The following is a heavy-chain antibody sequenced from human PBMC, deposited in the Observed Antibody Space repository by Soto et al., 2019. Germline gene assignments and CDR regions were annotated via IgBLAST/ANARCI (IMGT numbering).Heavy chain of an antibody. CDR3: ARVKGIQLQAFDI. CDR1: GFTFSSYA. CDR2: ISSNGGST. Sequence: GGSLRLSCAASGFTFSSYAMHWVRQAPGKGLEYVSAISSNGGSTYYANSVKGRFTISRDNSKNTLYLQMGSLRAEDMAVYYCARVKGIQLQAFDIWGQGTMVTVSS. D-gene: IGHD5-18*01. J-gene: IGHJ3*02. V-gene: IGHV3-64*01.